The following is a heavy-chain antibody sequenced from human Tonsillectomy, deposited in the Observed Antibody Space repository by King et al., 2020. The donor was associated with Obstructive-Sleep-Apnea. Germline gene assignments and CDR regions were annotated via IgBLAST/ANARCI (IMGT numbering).Heavy chain of an antibody. D-gene: IGHD6-13*01. CDR1: GGSFSTFY. CDR2: IYYSGST. V-gene: IGHV4-59*01. J-gene: IGHJ4*02. CDR3: ARDPSYSSNWGGYFDH. Sequence: VQLQESGPGLVKPSETLSLTCTVSGGSFSTFYWNWIRQPPGKGLEWIGYIYYSGSTNSNPSLNSRVSISVDTSKNQFSLKLSSVPAADTAVYYCARDPSYSSNWGGYFDHWGQGTLAT.